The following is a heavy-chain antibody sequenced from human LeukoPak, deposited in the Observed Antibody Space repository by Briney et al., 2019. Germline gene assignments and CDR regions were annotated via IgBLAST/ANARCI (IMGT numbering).Heavy chain of an antibody. CDR1: GYTFTSYG. CDR2: ISAYNGNT. V-gene: IGHV1-18*01. Sequence: ASVKVSCKASGYTFTSYGISWVRQAPGQGLEWMGWISAYNGNTNYAQKLQGRVTMTTDTSTSKAYMELRSLRSDDTAVYYCARTRMVRGAMDVWGKGTTVTISS. CDR3: ARTRMVRGAMDV. J-gene: IGHJ6*03. D-gene: IGHD3-10*01.